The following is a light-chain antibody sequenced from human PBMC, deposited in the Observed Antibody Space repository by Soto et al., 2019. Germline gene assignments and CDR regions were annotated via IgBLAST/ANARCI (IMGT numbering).Light chain of an antibody. J-gene: IGKJ1*01. Sequence: EIVLTQSPGTLSLSPGERATLSCRASQSVDSNYLGWYQQKPGQAPRLLIYAASSRATGIPGRFSGGGSGTDFTLTISRLEHANFAVYDCPLYYSVMFVHGTKVEIK. CDR1: QSVDSNY. CDR2: AAS. CDR3: PLYYSVM. V-gene: IGKV3-20*01.